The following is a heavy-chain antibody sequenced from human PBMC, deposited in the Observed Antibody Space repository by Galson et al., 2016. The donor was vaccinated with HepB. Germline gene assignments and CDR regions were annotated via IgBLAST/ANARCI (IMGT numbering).Heavy chain of an antibody. D-gene: IGHD7-27*01. CDR1: GDSVSSDGAA. J-gene: IGHJ5*02. Sequence: CAISGDSVSSDGAAWNWIRQSPSRGLEWLGRTYYRSKWYNAYALSVKSRITINPDTSKNQFSLQLNSVTSEDTAVYYCARAEANWDGGGDNWFDPWGQGTLVTVSS. CDR3: ARAEANWDGGGDNWFDP. CDR2: TYYRSKWYN. V-gene: IGHV6-1*01.